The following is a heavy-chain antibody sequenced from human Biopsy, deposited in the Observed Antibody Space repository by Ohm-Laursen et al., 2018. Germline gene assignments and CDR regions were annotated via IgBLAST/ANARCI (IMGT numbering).Heavy chain of an antibody. J-gene: IGHJ4*02. CDR1: GDSVSSGSFY. CDR3: ARGRRSSGWTYFDS. V-gene: IGHV4-61*01. Sequence: SQTLSLTCTVSGDSVSSGSFYWTWIRQPPGQGLEYIGYIYDRGSTANYNPSLESRVTMSVDMPKNQFSLKLSSVTAADTAIYYCARGRRSSGWTYFDSWGQGTLVTVSS. D-gene: IGHD6-19*01. CDR2: IYDRGSTA.